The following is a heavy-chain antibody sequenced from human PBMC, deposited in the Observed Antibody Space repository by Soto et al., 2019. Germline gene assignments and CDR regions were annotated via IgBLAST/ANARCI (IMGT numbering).Heavy chain of an antibody. CDR1: GYSINIGHY. D-gene: IGHD3-10*01. V-gene: IGHV4-38-2*01. CDR2: VYRSGRT. J-gene: IGHJ6*01. Sequence: PSGTPAVGCAFSGYSINIGHYWGCIRQPPGKGLQWIGNVYRSGRTYYNPSLERRVTISLDMSKNQFSLNLGSVTAADTGVYYCARVGDGSGIYYEYHFFGMDVWGQGTTVTVSS. CDR3: ARVGDGSGIYYEYHFFGMDV.